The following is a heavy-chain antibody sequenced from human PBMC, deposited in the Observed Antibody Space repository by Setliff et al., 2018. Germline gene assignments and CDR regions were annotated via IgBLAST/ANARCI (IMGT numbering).Heavy chain of an antibody. Sequence: LKISCAASGFTFSSYRMHWVRQAPGKGLEWVAVIWDDGGNKYHADSVKGRVTISRDNSKNTLYLQMNSLRPGDTAVYYCARTCSGSGCYAGLESWGQGTPVTVSS. V-gene: IGHV3-33*08. CDR1: GFTFSSYR. CDR3: ARTCSGSGCYAGLES. J-gene: IGHJ4*02. CDR2: IWDDGGNK. D-gene: IGHD2-15*01.